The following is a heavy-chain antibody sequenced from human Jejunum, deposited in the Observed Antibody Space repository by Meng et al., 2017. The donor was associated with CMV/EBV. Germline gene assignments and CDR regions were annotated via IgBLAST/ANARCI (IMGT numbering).Heavy chain of an antibody. CDR3: ARDASGYPLDH. D-gene: IGHD3-22*01. Sequence: ASGFTFTSYSITWVRQAPGKGLEWLSYISGNSTYIYHADSVKGRFVISRDNAKNSLYLQMNSLRVEDTAVYYCARDASGYPLDHWGQGTLVTVSS. CDR1: GFTFTSYS. V-gene: IGHV3-21*01. J-gene: IGHJ4*02. CDR2: ISGNSTYI.